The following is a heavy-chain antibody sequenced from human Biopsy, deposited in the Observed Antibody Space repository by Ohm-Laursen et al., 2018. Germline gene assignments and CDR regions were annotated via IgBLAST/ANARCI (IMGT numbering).Heavy chain of an antibody. CDR3: ARDRDRRGWFDP. CDR2: IYTSGIT. Sequence: SDTLSLTCTVSGGSLSSYSWSWIRQPAGQGLEWIGQIYTSGITNYNPSLKSRVTISVDTSKNKFSLRVSSVTAADTAVYCCARDRDRRGWFDPWGQGTTVTVSS. D-gene: IGHD1-14*01. V-gene: IGHV4-4*07. CDR1: GGSLSSYS. J-gene: IGHJ5*01.